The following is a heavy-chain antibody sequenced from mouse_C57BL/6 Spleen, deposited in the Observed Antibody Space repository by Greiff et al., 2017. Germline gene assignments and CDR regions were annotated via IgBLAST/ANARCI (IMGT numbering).Heavy chain of an antibody. D-gene: IGHD2-5*01. CDR1: GYTFTDYE. J-gene: IGHJ4*01. CDR2: IDPETGGT. CDR3: TRNSKGAMDY. V-gene: IGHV1-15*01. Sequence: VKLMESGAELVRPGASVTLSCKASGYTFTDYEMHWVKQTPVHGLEWIGAIDPETGGTAYNQKFKGKAILTADKSSSTAYMERRSLTSEDSAVDYCTRNSKGAMDYWGQGTSVTVS.